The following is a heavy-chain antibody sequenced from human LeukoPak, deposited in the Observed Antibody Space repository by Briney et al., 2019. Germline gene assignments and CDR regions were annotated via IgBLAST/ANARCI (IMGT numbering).Heavy chain of an antibody. D-gene: IGHD3-9*01. CDR3: ARRSYHLLTGYYNGGNYHYYYMDV. J-gene: IGHJ6*03. CDR1: GGSISNYY. V-gene: IGHV4-4*09. Sequence: SETLSLTCTVSGGSISNYYWTWIRQPPGKGLGWIGFISTSGSPNHNPSLKTRVTISIHTSKSQLSLKLSSVTAADTAVYYCARRSYHLLTGYYNGGNYHYYYMDVWGKGTTVTVSS. CDR2: ISTSGSP.